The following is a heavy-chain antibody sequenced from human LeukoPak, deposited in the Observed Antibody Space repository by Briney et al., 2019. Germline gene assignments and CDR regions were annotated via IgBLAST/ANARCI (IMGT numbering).Heavy chain of an antibody. CDR2: IGTAGDT. Sequence: GGSLRLSCAASGFTFSDYDMHWVRQATGKGLEWVSAIGTAGDTYYTGSVKGRFTIPRENAKNSLYLQMNSLRAGDTAVYYRARVAKERVGGVYYFDYWGQGTLVTVSS. V-gene: IGHV3-13*01. CDR3: ARVAKERVGGVYYFDY. CDR1: GFTFSDYD. D-gene: IGHD1-1*01. J-gene: IGHJ4*02.